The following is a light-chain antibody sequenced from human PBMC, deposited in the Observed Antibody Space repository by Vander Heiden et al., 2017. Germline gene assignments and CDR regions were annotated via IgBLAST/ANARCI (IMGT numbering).Light chain of an antibody. V-gene: IGKV1-39*01. Sequence: DIQMTQSPSSLSASVGDRVTITCRASQSISSYLNWYQQKPGKAPKLLIYAASSLQSGVPSRFSGSAPGTDFTLSISRLQPEDFATYYCQQSYSTLYTFGQWTRLEIK. CDR3: QQSYSTLYT. J-gene: IGKJ2*01. CDR1: QSISSY. CDR2: AAS.